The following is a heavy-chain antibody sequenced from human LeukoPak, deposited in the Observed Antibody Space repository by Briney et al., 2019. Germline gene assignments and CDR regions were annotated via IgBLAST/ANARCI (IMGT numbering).Heavy chain of an antibody. J-gene: IGHJ4*02. CDR2: IYHSGST. Sequence: GSLRLSCAASGFTFTSYSMNWVRQAPGKGLEWIGEIYHSGSTNYNPSLKSRVTISVDKSKNQFSLKLSSVTAADTAVYYCASYYYDSSGYYVSYWGQGTLVTVSS. CDR1: GFTFTSYSM. CDR3: ASYYYDSSGYYVSY. D-gene: IGHD3-22*01. V-gene: IGHV4-4*02.